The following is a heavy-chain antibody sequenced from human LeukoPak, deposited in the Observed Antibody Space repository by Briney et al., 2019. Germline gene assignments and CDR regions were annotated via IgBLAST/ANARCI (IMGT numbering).Heavy chain of an antibody. D-gene: IGHD6-19*01. V-gene: IGHV3-15*01. CDR2: IKSKTDGGTT. J-gene: IGHJ4*02. Sequence: GGSLRLSGAASGFTLSNAWLSWVRQAPGKGLNWVGRIKSKTDGGTTDYAAPVKGRFTISRDDSKNTLYLQMNSLKTEDTAVYYCTTDQVAVAVPFDYWGQGTLVTVSS. CDR3: TTDQVAVAVPFDY. CDR1: GFTLSNAW.